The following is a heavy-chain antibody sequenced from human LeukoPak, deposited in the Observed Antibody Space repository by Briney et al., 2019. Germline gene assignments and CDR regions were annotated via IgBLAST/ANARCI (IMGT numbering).Heavy chain of an antibody. J-gene: IGHJ3*02. D-gene: IGHD5-12*01. CDR1: GFTLSTYS. CDR3: ARVAHGGYLDAFDI. CDR2: ITSSSSYK. Sequence: GGSLGLSCAASGFTLSTYSMNWVRQAPGKGLEWVSSITSSSSYKYYADSVKGRFTISRDNAKNSLYLQMNNLTAEDTAMYYCARVAHGGYLDAFDIWGRGTMVTVSS. V-gene: IGHV3-21*01.